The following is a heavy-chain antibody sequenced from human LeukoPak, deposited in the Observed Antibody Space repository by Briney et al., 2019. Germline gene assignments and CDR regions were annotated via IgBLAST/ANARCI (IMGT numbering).Heavy chain of an antibody. CDR1: GYTFTSYG. Sequence: GASVKVSCKASGYTFTSYGISWVRQAPGQGLEWMGWISAYNGNTNYAQKLQGRVTMTTDTSTSTAYMELRSLRSDDTAVYYCARDLWPRISSGWSGWFDPWGQGTLVTVSS. J-gene: IGHJ5*02. CDR3: ARDLWPRISSGWSGWFDP. V-gene: IGHV1-18*01. D-gene: IGHD6-19*01. CDR2: ISAYNGNT.